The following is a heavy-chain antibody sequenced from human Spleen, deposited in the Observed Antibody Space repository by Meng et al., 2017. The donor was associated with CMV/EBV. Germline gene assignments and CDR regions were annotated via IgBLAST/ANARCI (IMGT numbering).Heavy chain of an antibody. D-gene: IGHD3-3*01. CDR1: GYTFTTYY. CDR3: AKDRQYITIFGVAVDD. Sequence: GYTFTTYYMHWVRQAPGQGLEWMGIINPSEGSTAYAERFRGRLSITRDRSTSTVYMELSSLRSEDTAVYYCAKDRQYITIFGVAVDDWGQGTLVTVSS. CDR2: INPSEGST. V-gene: IGHV1-46*03. J-gene: IGHJ4*02.